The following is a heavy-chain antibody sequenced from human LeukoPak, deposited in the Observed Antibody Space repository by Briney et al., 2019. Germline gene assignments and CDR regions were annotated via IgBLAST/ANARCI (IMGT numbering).Heavy chain of an antibody. Sequence: GGSLRLSCAASGFIFSNDAMSWVRQAPGKGLEWVSAISGSGGSTYYADSVKGRFTISRDNSKNTLYLQMNSLRAEDTAVYYCAKAPRRATVTSLDYWGQGTLVTVSS. D-gene: IGHD4-17*01. CDR3: AKAPRRATVTSLDY. CDR2: ISGSGGST. CDR1: GFIFSNDA. J-gene: IGHJ4*02. V-gene: IGHV3-23*01.